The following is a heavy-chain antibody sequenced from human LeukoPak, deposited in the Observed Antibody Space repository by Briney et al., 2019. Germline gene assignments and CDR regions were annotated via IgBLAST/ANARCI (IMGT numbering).Heavy chain of an antibody. CDR2: ISSSSSYI. CDR3: ARDLGRSSWFWFDP. Sequence: GGSLRLSCVASGFTLSDYSMNWVRQAPGKGLEWVSSISSSSSYIYYADSVKGRFTISRDNAKNSLYLQMNSLRAEDTAVYYCARDLGRSSWFWFDPWGQGTLVTVSS. J-gene: IGHJ5*02. V-gene: IGHV3-21*01. D-gene: IGHD6-13*01. CDR1: GFTLSDYS.